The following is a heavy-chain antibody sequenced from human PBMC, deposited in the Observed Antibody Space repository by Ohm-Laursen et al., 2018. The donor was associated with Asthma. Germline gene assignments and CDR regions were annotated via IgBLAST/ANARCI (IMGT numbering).Heavy chain of an antibody. J-gene: IGHJ5*02. Sequence: SLRLSCSASGFTFSSYAMHWVRQAPGKGLEWVAVISYDGSNKHYADSVKGRFTISRDNSKNTLYLQMNSLRAEDTAVYYCARVTGDVWWFDPWGQGTQVIVSS. D-gene: IGHD7-27*01. CDR2: ISYDGSNK. CDR3: ARVTGDVWWFDP. CDR1: GFTFSSYA. V-gene: IGHV3-30-3*01.